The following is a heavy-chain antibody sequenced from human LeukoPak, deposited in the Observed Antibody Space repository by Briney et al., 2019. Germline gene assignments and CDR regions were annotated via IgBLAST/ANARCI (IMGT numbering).Heavy chain of an antibody. J-gene: IGHJ5*02. CDR2: FDPEDGET. Sequence: GASVKVSCKVSEYTLTELSMHWVRQAPGKGLEWMGGFDPEDGETIYAQKFQGRVTMTEDTSTDTAYMELSSLRSEDTAVYYCAILYSSSSGWFDPWGQGTLVTVSS. D-gene: IGHD6-6*01. CDR1: EYTLTELS. V-gene: IGHV1-24*01. CDR3: AILYSSSSGWFDP.